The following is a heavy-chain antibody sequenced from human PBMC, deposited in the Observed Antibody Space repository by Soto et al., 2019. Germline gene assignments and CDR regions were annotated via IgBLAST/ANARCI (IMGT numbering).Heavy chain of an antibody. V-gene: IGHV3-33*01. J-gene: IGHJ4*02. CDR1: GLTLSSLA. Sequence: QVQLVESGEGVARPGGSLSFSCPALGLTLSSLAMTWVRKPPGKGLEWVAVIWYEGSNKYYADSVKGRFTISRDNSKNTLYLQMNSLRAEDTAVYYCARDGEELPDYWGQGTLVTVSS. CDR3: ARDGEELPDY. D-gene: IGHD1-7*01. CDR2: IWYEGSNK.